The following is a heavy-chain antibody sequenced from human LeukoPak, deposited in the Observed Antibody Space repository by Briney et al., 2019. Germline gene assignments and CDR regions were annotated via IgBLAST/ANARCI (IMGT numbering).Heavy chain of an antibody. CDR2: INHSGST. CDR1: GGSLSGYY. J-gene: IGHJ4*02. CDR3: ASITYGDYHY. D-gene: IGHD4-17*01. Sequence: SETLSLTCAVYGGSLSGYYWSWIRQPPGKGLEWIGEINHSGSTNYNPSLKRRVTISVDTSKNQFSLKLSSVTAADTAVYYCASITYGDYHYWGQGTLVTVSS. V-gene: IGHV4-34*01.